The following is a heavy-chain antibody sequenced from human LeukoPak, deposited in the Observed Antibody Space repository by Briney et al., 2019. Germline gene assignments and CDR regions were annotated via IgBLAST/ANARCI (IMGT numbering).Heavy chain of an antibody. J-gene: IGHJ4*02. CDR1: GFTFSSYA. V-gene: IGHV3-23*01. Sequence: GGSLRLSCAASGFTFSSYAMSWVRQAPGKGLEWVSTIRGSGGTTFYADSVKGRFAISRDNSKNTLYLQMNSLRAEDTAVYYCAKGGIGAVGAIDYWGQGTLVTVSS. CDR3: AKGGIGAVGAIDY. D-gene: IGHD6-13*01. CDR2: IRGSGGTT.